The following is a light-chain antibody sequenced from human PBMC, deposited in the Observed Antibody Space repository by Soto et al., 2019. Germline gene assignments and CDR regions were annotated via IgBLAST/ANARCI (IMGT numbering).Light chain of an antibody. J-gene: IGKJ1*01. Sequence: EILMTQSPATLSVSPGDRATLSCRASQSVRSNLAWYQQEPGQAPRLLIYGTSTRATGIPARFSGSGSGTEFTLTISSLQSADFAVYYCQQYNTWPPTFGQGTKVDIK. CDR1: QSVRSN. V-gene: IGKV3-15*01. CDR2: GTS. CDR3: QQYNTWPPT.